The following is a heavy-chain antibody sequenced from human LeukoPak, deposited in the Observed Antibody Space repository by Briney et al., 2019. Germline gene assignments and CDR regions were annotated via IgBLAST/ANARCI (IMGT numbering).Heavy chain of an antibody. V-gene: IGHV1-18*01. CDR2: ISGYNGNT. CDR3: ARDYASGSWYSDY. D-gene: IGHD3-10*01. CDR1: GYTFTKYD. J-gene: IGHJ4*02. Sequence: ASVKVSCKASGYTFTKYDFSWVRQAPGQGLEWMGWISGYNGNTNYAQKLQGRVTMTMDTSTSTAYMELRSLRPDDTAVYYCARDYASGSWYSDYWGQGTLVTVSS.